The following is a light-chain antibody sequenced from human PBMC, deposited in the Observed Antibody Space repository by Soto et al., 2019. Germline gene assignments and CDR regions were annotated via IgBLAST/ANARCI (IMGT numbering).Light chain of an antibody. J-gene: IGLJ2*01. V-gene: IGLV1-40*01. CDR3: QSYDSSLYVV. CDR2: GNS. Sequence: QSVLTQPPSVSGAPGQRVTISCTGRSSNIGAGYDVHWYQQLPGTAPKLLIYGNSNRPSGVPDRFSGSKSGTSASLAITGLQAEDEADYYCQSYDSSLYVVFGGGTKVTVL. CDR1: SSNIGAGYD.